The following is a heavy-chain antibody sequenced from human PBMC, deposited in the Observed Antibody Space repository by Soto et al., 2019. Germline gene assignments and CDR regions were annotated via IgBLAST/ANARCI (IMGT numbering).Heavy chain of an antibody. V-gene: IGHV4-31*11. CDR2: IYYSGST. Sequence: ILSLTGAGSGVSISSGGYYWRGTRQHPGKGLEWIWYIYYSGSTYYNPSLKSRVTISVDTSKNQFSLKLSSVTAADTAVYYCARQVVAAALDGWGQGTTVTVS. D-gene: IGHD6-13*01. CDR1: GVSISSGGYY. J-gene: IGHJ6*02. CDR3: ARQVVAAALDG.